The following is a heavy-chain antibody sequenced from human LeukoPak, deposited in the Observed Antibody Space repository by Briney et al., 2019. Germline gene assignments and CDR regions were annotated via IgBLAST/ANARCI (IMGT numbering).Heavy chain of an antibody. J-gene: IGHJ4*02. D-gene: IGHD2-2*01. CDR1: GGSISSSSYY. Sequence: SETLSLTCTVSGGSISSSSYYWGWIRQPPGKGLEWIGSIYYSGSTYYNPSLKSRVTISADTSKNQFSLKLSSVTAADTAVYYCARQEVDHIVVVPTSQDYWGQGTLVTVSS. CDR3: ARQEVDHIVVVPTSQDY. V-gene: IGHV4-39*01. CDR2: IYYSGST.